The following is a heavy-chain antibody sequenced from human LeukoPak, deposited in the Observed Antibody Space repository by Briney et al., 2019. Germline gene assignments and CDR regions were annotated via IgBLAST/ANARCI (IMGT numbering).Heavy chain of an antibody. CDR2: ISTSGGTR. CDR3: ARFEHCSGGSCQLNAFDI. D-gene: IGHD2-15*01. J-gene: IGHJ3*02. V-gene: IGHV3-48*01. Sequence: GGSLRLSCAASGFTFSSYTMNWVRQAAGKGLEWVSYISTSGGTRFYADSVKGRFTISRDNAENSSYLQMNSLRAEDTAVYFCARFEHCSGGSCQLNAFDIWGQGTMVTVSS. CDR1: GFTFSSYT.